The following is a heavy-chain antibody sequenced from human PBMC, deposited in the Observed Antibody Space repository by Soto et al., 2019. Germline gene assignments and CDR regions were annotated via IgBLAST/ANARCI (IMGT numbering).Heavy chain of an antibody. J-gene: IGHJ3*02. CDR1: GATLNTFINYG. CDR3: ARGAATKIVVVMYDACEI. V-gene: IGHV1-69*05. D-gene: IGHD3-22*01. Sequence: QVQLVQSGAEVKKPGSSVKVSCKASGATLNTFINYGITWVRQAPGQGLEWMGGIIPVFGTANYAQKFQGRVTTSTDESTRTAYMELSSLRSEDTAVYYCARGAATKIVVVMYDACEIWGQGTMVTVSS. CDR2: IIPVFGTA.